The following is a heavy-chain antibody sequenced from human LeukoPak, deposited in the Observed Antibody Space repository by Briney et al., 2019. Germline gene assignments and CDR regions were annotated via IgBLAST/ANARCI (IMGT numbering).Heavy chain of an antibody. CDR1: GFTFSSYA. D-gene: IGHD2/OR15-2a*01. J-gene: IGHJ5*02. CDR3: ARVGGSTTNYWFDP. Sequence: GGSLRLSCAAPGFTFSSYAMSWVRQAPGKGLEWVSAISGSGGSTYYADSVKGRFTNSRDNSKNTLYLQMNSLRAEDTAVYYCARVGGSTTNYWFDPWGQGTLVTVSS. CDR2: ISGSGGST. V-gene: IGHV3-23*01.